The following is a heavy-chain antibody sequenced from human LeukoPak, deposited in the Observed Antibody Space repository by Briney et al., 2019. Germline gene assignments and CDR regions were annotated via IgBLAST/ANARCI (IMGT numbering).Heavy chain of an antibody. CDR2: ISGSGGST. D-gene: IGHD1-26*01. CDR1: GFTFSSYG. J-gene: IGHJ4*02. V-gene: IGHV3-23*01. Sequence: QPGRSLRLSCAASGFTFSSYGMHWVRQAPGKGLEWVSAISGSGGSTYYADSVKGRFTVSRDNSKNTLYLQMNSLRAEDTALYYCAKSYSGSYDNYFDYWGQGTLVIVSS. CDR3: AKSYSGSYDNYFDY.